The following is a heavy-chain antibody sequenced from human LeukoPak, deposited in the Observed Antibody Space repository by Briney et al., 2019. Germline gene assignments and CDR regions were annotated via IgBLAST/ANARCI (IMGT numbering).Heavy chain of an antibody. CDR1: GGSISSSSYY. J-gene: IGHJ4*02. CDR3: ARTPCSSTSSHNFDY. D-gene: IGHD2-2*02. CDR2: IYYSGST. Sequence: PSETLSLTCTVSGGSISSSSYYWGWIRQPPGKGLEWIGSIYYSGSTYYNPSLKSRVTISVDTSKNQFSLKLSSVTAADTAVYYCARTPCSSTSSHNFDYWGQGTLVTVSS. V-gene: IGHV4-39*01.